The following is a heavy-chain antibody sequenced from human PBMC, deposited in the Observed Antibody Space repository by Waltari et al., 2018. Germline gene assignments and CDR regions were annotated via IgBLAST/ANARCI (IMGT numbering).Heavy chain of an antibody. J-gene: IGHJ4*02. CDR1: GDSVPSNSAA. Sequence: QVQLQQSGPGLVKPSQTLSLTCAISGDSVPSNSAAWNWIRQAPSRGLEWLGRTYYRSKWYNEYAVSVKSRININPDISKNQFSLQLNSVTPEDTAVYYCARGGVGSTAGFDYWGQETLVTVSS. V-gene: IGHV6-1*01. CDR2: TYYRSKWYN. D-gene: IGHD1-26*01. CDR3: ARGGVGSTAGFDY.